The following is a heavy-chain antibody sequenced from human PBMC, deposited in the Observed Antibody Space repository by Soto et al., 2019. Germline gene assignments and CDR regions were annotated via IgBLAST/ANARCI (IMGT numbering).Heavy chain of an antibody. D-gene: IGHD2-2*01. V-gene: IGHV3-48*01. Sequence: EVQLVESGGGLVQPGGSLRISCAASGFTFRSYSMNWVRQAPGKGLAWGSYISSGSSTKYYADSVKGRFTISRDNARDSLYVQMNSLRADDTAVYYCARESYCSSTSCHSDPFDIWGQGTMVTVSS. J-gene: IGHJ3*02. CDR3: ARESYCSSTSCHSDPFDI. CDR1: GFTFRSYS. CDR2: ISSGSSTK.